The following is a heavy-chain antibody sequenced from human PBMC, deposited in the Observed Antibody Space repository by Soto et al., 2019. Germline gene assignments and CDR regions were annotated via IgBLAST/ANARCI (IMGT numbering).Heavy chain of an antibody. V-gene: IGHV1-3*01. CDR2: INAGNGNT. Sequence: ASVKVSFKASGYTFTSYAIHWLRQAPGQRLEWMGWINAGNGNTKYSQKLQGRVTFTRDTSASTAYMELSSLRSEDTAVYSCATSVGYCSSTSCYTWVYWGQGTLVTVSS. CDR1: GYTFTSYA. J-gene: IGHJ4*02. CDR3: ATSVGYCSSTSCYTWVY. D-gene: IGHD2-2*02.